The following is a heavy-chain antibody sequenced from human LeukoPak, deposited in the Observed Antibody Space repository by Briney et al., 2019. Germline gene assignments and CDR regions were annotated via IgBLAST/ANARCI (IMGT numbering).Heavy chain of an antibody. CDR3: VRGLWTAMGAGAY. V-gene: IGHV3-30-3*01. Sequence: GKSLRLSCVVSDFSFNRYLMHWVRQAPGKGLEWVTSISDDGTNKYYSDSVRGRFTISRDNSKSTLYLQMDSLRIGDTSMYYCVRGLWTAMGAGAYWGQGTLVAVSS. D-gene: IGHD5-18*01. CDR2: ISDDGTNK. J-gene: IGHJ4*02. CDR1: DFSFNRYL.